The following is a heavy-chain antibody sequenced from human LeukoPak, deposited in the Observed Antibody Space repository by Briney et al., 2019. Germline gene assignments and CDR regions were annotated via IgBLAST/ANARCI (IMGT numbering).Heavy chain of an antibody. V-gene: IGHV4-59*08. Sequence: SETLSLTCTVSGGSISSYYWSWIRQPPGKGLEWIGSIYHSGSTYYNPSLKSRVTISVDTSKNQFSLKLSSATAADTAVYYCARQKGLLTYFDYWGQGTLVTVSS. CDR2: IYHSGST. J-gene: IGHJ4*02. CDR3: ARQKGLLTYFDY. CDR1: GGSISSYY. D-gene: IGHD1-26*01.